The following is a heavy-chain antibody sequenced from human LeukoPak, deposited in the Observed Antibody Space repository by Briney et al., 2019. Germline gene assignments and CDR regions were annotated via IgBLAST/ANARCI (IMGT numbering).Heavy chain of an antibody. CDR1: GGTFSSYA. Sequence: SVKVSCKASGGTFSSYAISWVRQAPGQGLEWMGGLIPIFGTANYAQKFKGRVTITADESTSTAYMELSSLRSEDTAVYYCATALEMATINPTPTFDYWGQGTLVTVCS. V-gene: IGHV1-69*01. D-gene: IGHD5-24*01. J-gene: IGHJ4*02. CDR3: ATALEMATINPTPTFDY. CDR2: LIPIFGTA.